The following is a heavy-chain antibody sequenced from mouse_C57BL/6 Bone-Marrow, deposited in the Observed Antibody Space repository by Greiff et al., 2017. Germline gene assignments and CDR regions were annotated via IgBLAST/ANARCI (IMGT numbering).Heavy chain of an antibody. J-gene: IGHJ2*01. V-gene: IGHV1-52*01. Sequence: VKLQQPGAELVRPGSSVKLSCKASGYTFTSYWMHWVKQRPIQGLEWIGNIYPSDSETHYNQKFKDKATLTVDKSSSTAYMQLSSLTSEDSAVYYCARGGGYDADYGGQGTTLTVSS. D-gene: IGHD2-2*01. CDR2: IYPSDSET. CDR1: GYTFTSYW. CDR3: ARGGGYDADY.